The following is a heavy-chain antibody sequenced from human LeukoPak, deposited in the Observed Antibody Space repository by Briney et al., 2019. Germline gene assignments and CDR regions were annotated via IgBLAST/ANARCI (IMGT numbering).Heavy chain of an antibody. CDR2: IIPIFGTA. CDR1: GGTFSSYA. D-gene: IGHD4/OR15-4a*01. V-gene: IGHV1-69*06. J-gene: IGHJ5*02. Sequence: GASVKVSCKASGGTFSSYAISWVRQAPGQGLEWMGGIIPIFGTANYAQKFRGRVTITADKSTSTAYMELSSLRSEDTAVYYCAVTMSSNWFDPWGQGTLVTVSS. CDR3: AVTMSSNWFDP.